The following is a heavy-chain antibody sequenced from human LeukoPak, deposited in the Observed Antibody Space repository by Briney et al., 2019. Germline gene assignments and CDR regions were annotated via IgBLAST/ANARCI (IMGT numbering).Heavy chain of an antibody. CDR2: IIPILGIA. CDR1: GGTFSSYA. V-gene: IGHV1-69*04. D-gene: IGHD3-22*01. J-gene: IGHJ4*02. Sequence: LGSSVKVSCKASGGTFSSYAISWVRQAPGQGLEWMGRIIPILGIANYAQKFQGRVSMTADKSSSTVYMELSSLRSEDTAVYFCADNGAYYTLGHWGQGTRVTVSS. CDR3: ADNGAYYTLGH.